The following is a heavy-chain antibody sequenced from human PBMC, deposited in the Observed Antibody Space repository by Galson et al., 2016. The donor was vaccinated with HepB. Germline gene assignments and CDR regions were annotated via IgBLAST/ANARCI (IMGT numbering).Heavy chain of an antibody. CDR2: IYYTGST. D-gene: IGHD3-10*01. CDR1: GDSVTSGNYY. J-gene: IGHJ2*01. V-gene: IGHV4-61*01. CDR3: ARDPLQYNSGSGPSWYFDL. Sequence: SETLSLTCTVSGDSVTSGNYYWSWIRQPPGKGLEWIGYIYYTGSTNYNPSLKSLVTISVDTTKNHFSLKLTSVTAADTAVYYCARDPLQYNSGSGPSWYFDLWGQGTLVTVSS.